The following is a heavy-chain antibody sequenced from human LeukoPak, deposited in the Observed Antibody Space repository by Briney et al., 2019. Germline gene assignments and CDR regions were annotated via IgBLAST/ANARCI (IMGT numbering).Heavy chain of an antibody. D-gene: IGHD7-27*01. CDR2: ISGDGGNT. CDR1: AFTFDDYA. V-gene: IGHV3-43*02. Sequence: PGVSLRLSCAASAFTFDDYATHWVRQVPGKGLEWVSLISGDGGNTYYADSVKGRFTISRDNSKNSLYLQMNSLRTEDTALYYCAKDPGAYTEGAFDIWGQGTMVTVSS. CDR3: AKDPGAYTEGAFDI. J-gene: IGHJ3*02.